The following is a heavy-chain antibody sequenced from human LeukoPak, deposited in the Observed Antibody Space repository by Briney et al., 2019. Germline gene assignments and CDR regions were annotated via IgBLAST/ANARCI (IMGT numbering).Heavy chain of an antibody. J-gene: IGHJ4*02. CDR3: AKDSSGELSYYDSSGYYFRLGDY. Sequence: LSLTCTVSGGSVSGYFWSWIRQPPGKVLEWVSGISWNSGSIGYADSVKGRFTISRDNAKNSLYLQMNSLRAEDTALYYCAKDSSGELSYYDSSGYYFRLGDYWGQGTLVTVSS. D-gene: IGHD3-22*01. CDR1: GGSVSGYF. CDR2: ISWNSGSI. V-gene: IGHV3-9*01.